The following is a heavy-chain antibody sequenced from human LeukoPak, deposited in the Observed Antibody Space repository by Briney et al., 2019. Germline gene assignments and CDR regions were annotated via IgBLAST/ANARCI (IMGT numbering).Heavy chain of an antibody. CDR3: ARVNYYDSSGYYYEGEFDY. Sequence: ASVKVSCKASGGTFSSYAISWVRQAPGQGLEWMGWINTNTGNPTYAQGFTGRFVFSLDTSVSTAYLQISSLKAEDTAVYYCARVNYYDSSGYYYEGEFDYWGQGTLVTVSS. J-gene: IGHJ4*02. D-gene: IGHD3-22*01. V-gene: IGHV7-4-1*02. CDR1: GGTFSSYA. CDR2: INTNTGNP.